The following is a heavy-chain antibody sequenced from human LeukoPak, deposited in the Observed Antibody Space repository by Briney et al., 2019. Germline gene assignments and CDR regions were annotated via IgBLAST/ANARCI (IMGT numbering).Heavy chain of an antibody. CDR3: ARDRVDGYYDSSGYWDY. V-gene: IGHV3-21*01. CDR2: ISSSSSYI. CDR1: GFTFSSYS. Sequence: GGSLRLSCAASGFTFSSYSMNWVRQAPGKGLEWVSSISSSSSYIYYADSVKGRFTISRDNAKNSLYLQMNSLRAEDTAVYYCARDRVDGYYDSSGYWDYWGQGTLVTVSS. D-gene: IGHD3-22*01. J-gene: IGHJ4*02.